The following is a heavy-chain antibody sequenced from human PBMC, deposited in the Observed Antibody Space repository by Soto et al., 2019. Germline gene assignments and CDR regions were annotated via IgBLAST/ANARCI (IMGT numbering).Heavy chain of an antibody. Sequence: QVQLVESGGGVVQPGRSLRLSCAASGFTFSSYGMHWVRQAPGKGLEWVAVIWYAGSNKYYADSVKGRFTISRDNSKNTLYLQRNSVRAEDTAEYYWAREFRSGRPIWYIDLCGRGTRDTGSS. CDR2: IWYAGSNK. CDR3: AREFRSGRPIWYIDL. CDR1: GFTFSSYG. J-gene: IGHJ2*01. V-gene: IGHV3-33*01. D-gene: IGHD6-19*01.